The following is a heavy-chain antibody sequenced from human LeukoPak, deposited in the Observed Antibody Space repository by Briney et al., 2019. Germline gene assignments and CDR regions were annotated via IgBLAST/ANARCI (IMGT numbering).Heavy chain of an antibody. D-gene: IGHD3-10*01. J-gene: IGHJ6*03. CDR1: GFTFSSYS. V-gene: IGHV3-21*01. Sequence: GGFLRLSCAASGFTFSSYSMNWVRQAPGKGLEWVSSISSSSSYIYYADSVKGRFTISRDNAKNSLYLQMNSLRAEDTAVYYCARDGPMVRGVIGDYYYYYYMDVWGKGTTVTVSS. CDR2: ISSSSSYI. CDR3: ARDGPMVRGVIGDYYYYYYMDV.